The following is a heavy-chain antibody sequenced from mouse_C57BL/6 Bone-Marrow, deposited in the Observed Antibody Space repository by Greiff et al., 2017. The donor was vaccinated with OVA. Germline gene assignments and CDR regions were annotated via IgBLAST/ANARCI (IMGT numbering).Heavy chain of an antibody. Sequence: VQLKQSGPELVKPGASVKISCKASGYAFSSSWMNWVKQRPGKGLEWIGRIYPGDGGTNYNGKFKGKATLTAVKSSSTAYMQLSSLTSEDSAVYFCARNYGSAAYWGQGTTLTVSS. CDR3: ARNYGSAAY. V-gene: IGHV1-82*01. CDR1: GYAFSSSW. J-gene: IGHJ2*01. CDR2: IYPGDGGT. D-gene: IGHD1-1*01.